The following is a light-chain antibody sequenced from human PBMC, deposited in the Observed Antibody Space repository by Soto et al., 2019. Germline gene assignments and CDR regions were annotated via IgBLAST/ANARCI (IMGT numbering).Light chain of an antibody. CDR3: QQYNVYWS. CDR2: RAS. CDR1: QGVNIW. V-gene: IGKV1-5*03. J-gene: IGKJ1*01. Sequence: DVQMTQSPSTLSASVGDRVTITCRASQGVNIWLAWYQQKPGRAPKLLIHRASILESGVPSRFSGSGSGTEFTLTISSLHPDDFATYYCQQYNVYWSFGPGTK.